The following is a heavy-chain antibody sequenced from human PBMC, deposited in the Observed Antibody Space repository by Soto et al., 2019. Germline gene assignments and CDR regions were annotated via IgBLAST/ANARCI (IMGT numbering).Heavy chain of an antibody. CDR2: IYYSGST. J-gene: IGHJ4*02. Sequence: NPSETLSLTCTVSGGSISSSSYYWGWTRQPPGKGLEWIGSIYYSGSTYYNPSLKSRVTISVDTSKNQFSLKLSSVTAADTAVYYCARHVANWGLESPYYFDYWGKGTLVTAPQ. D-gene: IGHD7-27*01. V-gene: IGHV4-39*01. CDR1: GGSISSSSYY. CDR3: ARHVANWGLESPYYFDY.